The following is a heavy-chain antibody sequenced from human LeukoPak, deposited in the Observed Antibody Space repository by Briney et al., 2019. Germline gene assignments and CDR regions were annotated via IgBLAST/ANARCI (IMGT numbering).Heavy chain of an antibody. Sequence: GSVKVSCKASGYTFTSYGISWVRQAPGQGLEWMGWISAYNGNTNYAQKLQGRVTMATDTSTSTAYMELRSLRSDDTAVYYCAYLWFGDRDSDWFDPWGQGTLVTVSS. J-gene: IGHJ5*02. CDR3: AYLWFGDRDSDWFDP. CDR1: GYTFTSYG. D-gene: IGHD3-10*01. CDR2: ISAYNGNT. V-gene: IGHV1-18*01.